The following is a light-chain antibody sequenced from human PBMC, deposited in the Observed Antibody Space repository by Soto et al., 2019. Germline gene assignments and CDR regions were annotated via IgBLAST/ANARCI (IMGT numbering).Light chain of an antibody. J-gene: IGKJ2*01. CDR1: HNINSW. CDR2: DAS. Sequence: DIQMTQSPSTLSASVGDRVSINCRASHNINSWLAWYQQKPGKAPKLLIYDASNLESGVPSRFSGSGSGTEFTLTISSLQTDDFATYYCQQYNRYSPYTFGQGTKLEIK. V-gene: IGKV1-5*01. CDR3: QQYNRYSPYT.